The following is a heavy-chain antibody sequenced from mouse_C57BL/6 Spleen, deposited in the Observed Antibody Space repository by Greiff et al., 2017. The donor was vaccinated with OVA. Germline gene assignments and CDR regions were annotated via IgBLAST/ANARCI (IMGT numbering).Heavy chain of an antibody. Sequence: QVQLQQSGPELVKPGASVKLSCKASGYTFTSYDINWVKQRPGPGLEWIGWIYPRDGSNKYNEKFQGKAPLTVDTSSSTAYMELHSLTSEDSAVYFCARWLITTVVMEAMDDWGQGTSVTVSS. V-gene: IGHV1-85*01. D-gene: IGHD1-1*01. CDR2: IYPRDGSN. J-gene: IGHJ4*01. CDR3: ARWLITTVVMEAMDD. CDR1: GYTFTSYD.